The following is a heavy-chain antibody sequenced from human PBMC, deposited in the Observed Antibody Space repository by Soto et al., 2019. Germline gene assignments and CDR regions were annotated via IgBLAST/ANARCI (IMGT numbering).Heavy chain of an antibody. Sequence: GASVKVSWKASGYTFTSYGISWVRQTPGQGLEWMGWISAYNGNTNYAQKLQGRVTMTTDTSTSTAYMELRSLRSDDTAVYYCARDKKDIVVVVAAKRDAFDIWGQGTMVTVSS. V-gene: IGHV1-18*01. CDR3: ARDKKDIVVVVAAKRDAFDI. CDR1: GYTFTSYG. J-gene: IGHJ3*02. CDR2: ISAYNGNT. D-gene: IGHD2-15*01.